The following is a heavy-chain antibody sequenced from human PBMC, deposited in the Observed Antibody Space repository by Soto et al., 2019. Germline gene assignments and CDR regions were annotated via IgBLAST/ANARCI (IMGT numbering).Heavy chain of an antibody. CDR1: GFTFSDYY. D-gene: IGHD3-16*01. Sequence: QVQLVESGGGVVKPGGSLRLSCAASGFTFSDYYMSWIRQAPGQGLEWVSYISSSCSTINYADSVKGRFTITRDNTKNSLYLQMNSRTAEDTAVYYCARDGGGYVPFDIWGQGTMVTVSS. J-gene: IGHJ3*02. V-gene: IGHV3-11*01. CDR2: ISSSCSTI. CDR3: ARDGGGYVPFDI.